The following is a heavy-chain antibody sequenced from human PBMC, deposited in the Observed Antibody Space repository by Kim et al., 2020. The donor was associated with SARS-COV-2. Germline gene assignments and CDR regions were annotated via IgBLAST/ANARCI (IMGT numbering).Heavy chain of an antibody. V-gene: IGHV5-51*01. CDR3: ARHRPGVSANDYYYYGMDV. Sequence: GESLKISCKGSGYSFTSYWIGWVRQMPGKGLEWMGIIYPGDSDTRYSPSFQGQVTISADKSISTAYLQWSSLKASDTAMYYCARHRPGVSANDYYYYGMDVWGQGTTVTVSS. D-gene: IGHD2-8*01. CDR2: IYPGDSDT. J-gene: IGHJ6*02. CDR1: GYSFTSYW.